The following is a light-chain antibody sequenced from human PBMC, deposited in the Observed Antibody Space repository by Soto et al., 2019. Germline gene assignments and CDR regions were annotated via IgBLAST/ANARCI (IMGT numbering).Light chain of an antibody. CDR3: QSADGSGSYVV. CDR2: KYT. CDR1: ALPNQY. Sequence: SYERTQPPSVSVSPGQTARITCSGDALPNQYAYWYQQKPGQAPVLLIYKYTERPSGIPERFSGSSSGTTVTLTISGVQAEDEADYCCQSADGSGSYVVFGGGTKLTVL. J-gene: IGLJ2*01. V-gene: IGLV3-25*03.